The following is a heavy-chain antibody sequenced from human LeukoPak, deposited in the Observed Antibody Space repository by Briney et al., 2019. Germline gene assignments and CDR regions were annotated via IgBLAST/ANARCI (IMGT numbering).Heavy chain of an antibody. CDR2: IDPKSGAT. V-gene: IGHV1-2*02. CDR1: GYTFTDYY. CDR3: ARSPGSSSYWGPFDV. J-gene: IGHJ4*02. Sequence: GASVKVSCKASGYTFTDYYIHWLRQAPGRGPEWLGWIDPKSGATYYAEKFQGRVTMTGDTSIDTAYMQRSRLTSDDTAVYYCARSPGSSSYWGPFDVWGQGALVTVSS. D-gene: IGHD3-22*01.